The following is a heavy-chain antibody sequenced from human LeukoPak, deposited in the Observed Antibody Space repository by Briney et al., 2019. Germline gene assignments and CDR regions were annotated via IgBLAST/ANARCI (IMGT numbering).Heavy chain of an antibody. D-gene: IGHD3-16*02. V-gene: IGHV4-34*01. CDR1: GGSFSGYY. CDR2: INHSGST. J-gene: IGHJ4*02. CDR3: ARGSVDYVWGSYRQPYFDY. Sequence: SETLSLTCAVYGGSFSGYYWSWIRQPPGKGLEWIGEINHSGSTNYNPSLKSRVTISVDTSKNQFSLKLSSVTAADTAVYYCARGSVDYVWGSYRQPYFDYWGQGTLVTVSS.